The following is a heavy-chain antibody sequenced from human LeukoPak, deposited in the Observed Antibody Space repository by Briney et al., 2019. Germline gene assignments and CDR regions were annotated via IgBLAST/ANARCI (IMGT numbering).Heavy chain of an antibody. D-gene: IGHD3-22*01. CDR2: ISSSGSTI. J-gene: IGHJ4*02. Sequence: GGSLRLSCAASGFTFSSYEMNWVRQAPGKGLEWVSYISSSGSTIYYADSVKGRFTISRDNAKNSLYLQMNSLRAEDTAVYYCAREGDSSGSYYFDYWGQGTLVTVSS. CDR3: AREGDSSGSYYFDY. CDR1: GFTFSSYE. V-gene: IGHV3-48*03.